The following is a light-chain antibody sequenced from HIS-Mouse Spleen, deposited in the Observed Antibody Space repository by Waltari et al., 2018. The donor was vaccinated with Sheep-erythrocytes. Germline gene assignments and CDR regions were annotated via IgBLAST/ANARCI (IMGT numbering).Light chain of an antibody. Sequence: QSALTQPASVSGSPGPSITISCTGTSSDAGSYNLVSLYQQHPGKAPKLMIYEGSKRTSGVSNRFSGSKSGNTASLTISGLQAEDEADYYCCSYAGSSTPWVFGGGTKLTVL. CDR3: CSYAGSSTPWV. J-gene: IGLJ3*02. CDR1: SSDAGSYNL. V-gene: IGLV2-23*01. CDR2: EGS.